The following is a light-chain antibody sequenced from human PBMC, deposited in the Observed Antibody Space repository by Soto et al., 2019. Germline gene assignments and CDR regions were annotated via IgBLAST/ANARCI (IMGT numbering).Light chain of an antibody. CDR3: QQYNGYWT. V-gene: IGKV1-5*03. CDR2: EAS. J-gene: IGKJ1*01. Sequence: DIQMTQSPSTLSASVGDRVTITCRASQSISGSLAWYQQKPGKAPKLLIFEASNLKSGVPSRFSGSGSGTDYTLTISRLQPDDSASYYCQQYNGYWTFGQGTRVEIK. CDR1: QSISGS.